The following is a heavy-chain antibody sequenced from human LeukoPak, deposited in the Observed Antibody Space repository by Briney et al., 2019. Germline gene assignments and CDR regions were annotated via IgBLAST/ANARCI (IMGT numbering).Heavy chain of an antibody. J-gene: IGHJ5*02. D-gene: IGHD1-1*01. CDR3: VRHLGANTWMGNWFDP. CDR2: IYFSGTT. Sequence: SETLSLTCTVSGGSISSGYSWGWIRQPPGKGLAWIGGIYFSGTTYYNPSLKSRVTISVDTSRNQFSLKLNSVTAADTAIYYCVRHLGANTWMGNWFDPGGQGTLVTVSS. CDR1: GGSISSGYS. V-gene: IGHV4-39*01.